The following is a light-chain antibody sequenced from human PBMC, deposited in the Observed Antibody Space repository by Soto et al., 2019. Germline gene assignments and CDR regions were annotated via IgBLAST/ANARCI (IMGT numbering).Light chain of an antibody. CDR2: DAS. CDR1: QSVSSY. CDR3: QQANSFPFT. J-gene: IGKJ2*01. V-gene: IGKV3-11*01. Sequence: EIVLTQSPATLSLSPGERATLSCRASQSVSSYLAWYQQKPGQAPRLLIYDASNRATGIPARFSGSGSGTDFTLTISSLQPEDSATYYCQQANSFPFTFGQGTRLEI.